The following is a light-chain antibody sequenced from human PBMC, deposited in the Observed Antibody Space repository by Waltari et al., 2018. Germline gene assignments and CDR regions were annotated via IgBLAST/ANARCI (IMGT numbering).Light chain of an antibody. CDR3: NSYTGSSSWM. J-gene: IGLJ3*02. Sequence: QSALTQPTSVSGSPGQSVTISCTGTSRDVAFYNYVSWYQQYPGKVPQLLIYDVSHRPSGVSSRFPGSKSGNTASLTISGLQADDEADYYCNSYTGSSSWMFGGGTKLTVL. CDR2: DVS. V-gene: IGLV2-14*01. CDR1: SRDVAFYNY.